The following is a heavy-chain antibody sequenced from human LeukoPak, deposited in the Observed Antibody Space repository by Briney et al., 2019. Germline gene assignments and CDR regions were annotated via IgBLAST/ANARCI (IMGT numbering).Heavy chain of an antibody. Sequence: SETLSLSCSVSGVSISRYNSSCMLQPPGKGLGWIGCVSDSGSTKFNPSLQCRVTISVDTSKNQLSLKLSSVSAADTAVYYCARGSVPGPRRVVSDNWGQGPLVTVSS. D-gene: IGHD2-2*01. CDR2: VSDSGST. CDR3: ARGSVPGPRRVVSDN. J-gene: IGHJ4*02. V-gene: IGHV4-59*08. CDR1: GVSISRYN.